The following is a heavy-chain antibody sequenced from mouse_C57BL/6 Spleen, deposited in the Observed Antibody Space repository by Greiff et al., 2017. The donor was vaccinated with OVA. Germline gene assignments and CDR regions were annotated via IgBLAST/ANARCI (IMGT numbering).Heavy chain of an antibody. CDR3: ARGYYSNGYFDV. CDR2: ISYDGST. J-gene: IGHJ1*03. V-gene: IGHV3-6*01. D-gene: IGHD2-5*01. Sequence: ESGPGLVKPSQSLSLTCSVTGYSITSGYYWNWIRQFPGNKLEWMGYISYDGSTNYTPSLKNRISITRDTSKNQFFLKLNSVTTEDTATYDCARGYYSNGYFDVWGTGTTVTVSS. CDR1: GYSITSGYY.